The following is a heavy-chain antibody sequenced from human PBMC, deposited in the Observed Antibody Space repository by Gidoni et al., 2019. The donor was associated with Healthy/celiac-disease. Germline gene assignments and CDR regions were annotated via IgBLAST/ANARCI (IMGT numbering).Heavy chain of an antibody. J-gene: IGHJ4*02. V-gene: IGHV3-30*02. D-gene: IGHD6-13*01. CDR1: GFTFSSSG. CDR2: IRYDGSNK. CDR3: AKCRLKGPAAAGFFDY. Sequence: QVQLVESGGGVVQPGGSLRLSWAASGFTFSSSGMHWVRPAPGKGLEWVAFIRYDGSNKYYADSVKGRFTISRDNSKNTLYLQMNSLRAEDTAVYYCAKCRLKGPAAAGFFDYWGQGTLVTVSS.